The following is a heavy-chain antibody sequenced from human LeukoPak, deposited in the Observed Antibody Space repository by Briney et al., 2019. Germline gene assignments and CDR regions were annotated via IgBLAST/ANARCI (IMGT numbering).Heavy chain of an antibody. CDR2: ISSDGGT. Sequence: PGGSLRLSCVASEFTLSSSYMSWVRQAPGKGLEWVSTISSDGGTYYAGSVKGRFTISRDNSKNTLYLQMNSLRAEDTAVYYCARDTEQVIDFDYWGQGTLVTVSS. D-gene: IGHD2-21*01. CDR3: ARDTEQVIDFDY. J-gene: IGHJ4*02. CDR1: EFTLSSSY. V-gene: IGHV3-66*01.